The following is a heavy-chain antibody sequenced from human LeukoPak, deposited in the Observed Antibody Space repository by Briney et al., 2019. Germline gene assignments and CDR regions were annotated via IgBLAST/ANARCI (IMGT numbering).Heavy chain of an antibody. J-gene: IGHJ4*02. V-gene: IGHV3-33*01. CDR1: GFTFSSYG. CDR3: ARGAAAADY. D-gene: IGHD6-13*01. CDR2: IWYDGSNK. Sequence: QPGRSLRLSCAASGFTFSSYGMHWVRQAPGKWLEWVAVIWYDGSNKYYADSVKGRFTISGDNSKNTLYLKMNSLSAEDTAVYYCARGAAAADYWGQGTLVTVS.